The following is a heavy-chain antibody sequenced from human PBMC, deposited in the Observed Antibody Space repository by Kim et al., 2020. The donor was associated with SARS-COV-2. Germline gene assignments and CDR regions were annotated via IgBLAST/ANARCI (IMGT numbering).Heavy chain of an antibody. D-gene: IGHD7-27*01. CDR3: AKEVNWGNAFDF. Sequence: GGSLRLSCAASGFTFSNTAMNWVRQAPGKGLEWVAVIPFDGVNKYYADSVKGRFTISRDNSKNTLYLHMNSLRPEDTAVYYCAKEVNWGNAFDFWGQGTMVTVSS. J-gene: IGHJ3*01. CDR1: GFTFSNTA. V-gene: IGHV3-30-3*01. CDR2: IPFDGVNK.